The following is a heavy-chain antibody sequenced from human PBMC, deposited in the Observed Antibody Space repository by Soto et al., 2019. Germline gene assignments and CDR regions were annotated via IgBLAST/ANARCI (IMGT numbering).Heavy chain of an antibody. CDR1: GGYISSGGNY. V-gene: IGHV4-31*03. CDR2: IYYTGHT. Sequence: QVQLQESGPGLVKPSQTLSLTCSVPGGYISSGGNYWSWIRQHPGKGLEWIGFIYYTGHTKYNAALKSRVNISGDMSQNQFSLTLTSVTAADTAGYYCAREDINESFFDSWGPGILVTVSS. CDR3: AREDINESFFDS. J-gene: IGHJ4*02. D-gene: IGHD2-8*01.